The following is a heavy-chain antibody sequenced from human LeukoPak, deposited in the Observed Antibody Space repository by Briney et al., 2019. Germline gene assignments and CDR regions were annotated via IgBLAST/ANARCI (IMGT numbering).Heavy chain of an antibody. CDR1: GGSISSGDYY. D-gene: IGHD2-15*01. J-gene: IGHJ4*02. CDR3: ARYCSGGSCQTFDY. CDR2: IYYSGST. Sequence: SQTLSLTCTVSGGSISSGDYYWSWIRQPPGKGLEWIGYIYYSGSTYHNPSLKSRVTISVDTSKNQFSLKLSSVTVADTAVYYCARYCSGGSCQTFDYWGQGTLVTVSS. V-gene: IGHV4-30-4*08.